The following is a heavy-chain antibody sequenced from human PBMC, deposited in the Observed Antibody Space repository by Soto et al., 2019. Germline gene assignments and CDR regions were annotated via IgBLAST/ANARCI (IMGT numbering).Heavy chain of an antibody. CDR3: AKSGYSSSSFDY. CDR2: ISGSGGST. CDR1: GFTFSSYA. D-gene: IGHD6-6*01. J-gene: IGHJ4*02. Sequence: GGSLRLSCAASGFTFSSYAMSWVRQAPGKGLEWVSAISGSGGSTYYADSVKGRFTISRDNSKNTLYLQMNSLRAEDTAVYSCAKSGYSSSSFDYWGQGTLVTVSS. V-gene: IGHV3-23*01.